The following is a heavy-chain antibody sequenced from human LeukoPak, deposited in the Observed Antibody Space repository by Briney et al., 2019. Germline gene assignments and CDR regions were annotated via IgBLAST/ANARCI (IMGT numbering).Heavy chain of an antibody. CDR1: GYTFTSYY. J-gene: IGHJ4*02. V-gene: IGHV1-46*01. CDR2: INPSGGST. Sequence: ASVKVSCKASGYTFTSYYMHWVRQAPGQGLEWMGIINPSGGSTSYAQKFQGRVTMTRDTSISTAYMELSRLRSDDTAVYYCARLGYISGSNYWGQGTLVTVSS. D-gene: IGHD6-19*01. CDR3: ARLGYISGSNY.